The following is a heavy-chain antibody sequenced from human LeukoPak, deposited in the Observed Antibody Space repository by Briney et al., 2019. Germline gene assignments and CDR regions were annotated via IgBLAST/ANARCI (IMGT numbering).Heavy chain of an antibody. Sequence: PGGSLRLSCAASGFTFDDYAMHWVRQAPGKGLEWVSGISWNSGSIGYADSVKGRFTISRDNAKNSLYLQMNSLRAEDTAVYYRATEPLKSSSSDFNCWGHGTLVTVSS. V-gene: IGHV3-9*01. J-gene: IGHJ4*01. CDR2: ISWNSGSI. CDR3: ATEPLKSSSSDFNC. CDR1: GFTFDDYA. D-gene: IGHD6-13*01.